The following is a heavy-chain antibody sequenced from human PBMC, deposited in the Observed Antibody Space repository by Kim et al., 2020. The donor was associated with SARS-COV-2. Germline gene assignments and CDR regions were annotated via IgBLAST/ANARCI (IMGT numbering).Heavy chain of an antibody. V-gene: IGHV5-51*01. J-gene: IGHJ4*02. CDR2: IYPGDSDT. D-gene: IGHD6-19*01. CDR1: GYSFTSYW. Sequence: GESLKISCKGSGYSFTSYWIGWVRQMHGKGLEWMGIIYPGDSDTRYSPSFHGQVTNPADKSISTAYLQWSSLKASDTAMYYCARLPLATLKYSSGWPPLDYWGEGTRVTVSA. CDR3: ARLPLATLKYSSGWPPLDY.